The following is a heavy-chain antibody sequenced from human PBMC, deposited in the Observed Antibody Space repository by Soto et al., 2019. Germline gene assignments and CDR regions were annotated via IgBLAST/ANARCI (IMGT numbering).Heavy chain of an antibody. J-gene: IGHJ6*02. CDR1: GFTFSKYA. CDR3: ARYRRGFLDWRPAGGYYGMDV. D-gene: IGHD3-3*01. Sequence: GVSLRLLCAASGFTFSKYALTWARQSPGKGLEWVSASNIYEHGPYYIDSVRGRFTISRDNSKNQCSLKLRSVIAADTAVYYCARYRRGFLDWRPAGGYYGMDVWGQGTTVTVS. V-gene: IGHV3-23*01. CDR2: SNIYEHGP.